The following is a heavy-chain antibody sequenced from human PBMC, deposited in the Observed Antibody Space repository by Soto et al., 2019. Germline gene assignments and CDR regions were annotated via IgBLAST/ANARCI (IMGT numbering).Heavy chain of an antibody. CDR3: AKDGGYYDILTAVFDY. D-gene: IGHD3-9*01. V-gene: IGHV3-23*01. CDR1: GFTFSSYA. CDR2: ISGSGGST. Sequence: GGSLRLSCAASGFTFSSYAMSWVRQAPGKGLEWVSAISGSGGSTYYADSVKGRFTISRDNSKNTLYLQMNSLRAEDTAVYYCAKDGGYYDILTAVFDYWGQGTLVTVPS. J-gene: IGHJ4*02.